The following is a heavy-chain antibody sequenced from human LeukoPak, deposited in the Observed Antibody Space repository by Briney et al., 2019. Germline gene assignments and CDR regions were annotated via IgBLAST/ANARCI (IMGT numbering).Heavy chain of an antibody. Sequence: SETLSLTCTVSGGSISSYYWSWIRQPPGKGLEWIGYTYYSGSTNYNPSLKSRVTISVDTSKNQFSLKLSSVTAADTAVYYCASVRDYDFWSGNSFYYWGQGTLVTVSS. J-gene: IGHJ4*02. CDR1: GGSISSYY. D-gene: IGHD3-3*01. CDR3: ASVRDYDFWSGNSFYY. CDR2: TYYSGST. V-gene: IGHV4-59*01.